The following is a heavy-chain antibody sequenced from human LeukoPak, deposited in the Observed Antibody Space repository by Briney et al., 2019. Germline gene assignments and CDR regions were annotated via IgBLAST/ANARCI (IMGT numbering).Heavy chain of an antibody. Sequence: GGSLRLSCAASGFTFSSYAMHWVRQAPGKGLEWVALIAYDASDKYYADSVKGRFTISRDNSKNTLYVQMNSLRAEDTAVYYCARSRRWLQLDFDYWGQGTLVTVSS. V-gene: IGHV3-30*04. CDR1: GFTFSSYA. J-gene: IGHJ4*02. CDR3: ARSRRWLQLDFDY. CDR2: IAYDASDK. D-gene: IGHD5-24*01.